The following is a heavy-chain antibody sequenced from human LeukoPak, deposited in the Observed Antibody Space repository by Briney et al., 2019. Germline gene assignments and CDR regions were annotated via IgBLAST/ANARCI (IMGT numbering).Heavy chain of an antibody. Sequence: SETMSLTCSVSGGSMSSYYWSWIRQPPGKGLEWIGYIYYSGSTKYNPSLKSRVTISVDTSKNQFSLKLSSVTAADTAVYYCARGARAGYNLEPFDYWGQGTLVTVSS. CDR2: IYYSGST. CDR1: GGSMSSYY. CDR3: ARGARAGYNLEPFDY. V-gene: IGHV4-59*08. D-gene: IGHD5-24*01. J-gene: IGHJ4*02.